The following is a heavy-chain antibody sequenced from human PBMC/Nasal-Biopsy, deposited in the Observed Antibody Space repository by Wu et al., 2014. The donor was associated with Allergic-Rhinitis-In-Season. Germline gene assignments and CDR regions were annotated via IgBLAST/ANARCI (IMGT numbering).Heavy chain of an antibody. CDR3: VKNQYQSYYYYGMDV. D-gene: IGHD1-14*01. CDR1: GFTFDDFA. CDR2: ISWNSGST. V-gene: IGHV3-9*01. Sequence: LRLSCAASGFTFDDFAMHWVRQAPGKGLEWVSGISWNSGSTAYADSVRGRFTISRDNAQNSLYLQMNSLRAEDTALYYCVKNQYQSYYYYGMDVWGHGTTVTVSS. J-gene: IGHJ6*02.